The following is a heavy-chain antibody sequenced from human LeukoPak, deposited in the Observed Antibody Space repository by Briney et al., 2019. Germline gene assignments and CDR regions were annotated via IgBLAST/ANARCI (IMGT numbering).Heavy chain of an antibody. J-gene: IGHJ3*02. CDR3: ARARGQWLRDAFDI. D-gene: IGHD3-22*01. Sequence: GASVKVSCKASGGTFSSYAISWVRQTPGQGVEWMGGIIPIFGTANYAQKFQGRVTITADESTSTAYMELSSLRSEDTAVYYCARARGQWLRDAFDIWGQGTMVTVSS. V-gene: IGHV1-69*13. CDR1: GGTFSSYA. CDR2: IIPIFGTA.